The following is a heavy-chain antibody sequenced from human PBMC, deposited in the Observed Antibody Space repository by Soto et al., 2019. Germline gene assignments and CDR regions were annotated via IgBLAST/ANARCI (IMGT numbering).Heavy chain of an antibody. Sequence: WVRQAPGKGLEWVSSISSSSSYIYYADSVKGRFTISRDNAKNSLYLQMNSLRAEDTAVYYCARSGPFDYWGQGTLVTVSS. CDR2: ISSSSSYI. V-gene: IGHV3-21*01. D-gene: IGHD3-3*01. J-gene: IGHJ4*02. CDR3: ARSGPFDY.